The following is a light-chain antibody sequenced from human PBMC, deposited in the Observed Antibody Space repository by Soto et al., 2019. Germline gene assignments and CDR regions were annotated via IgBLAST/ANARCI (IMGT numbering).Light chain of an antibody. CDR3: QQYCSSYT. CDR1: QSVSNCY. V-gene: IGKV3-20*01. CDR2: AAS. Sequence: EIVLTQSPGPLSLTPGERATLSCIASQSVSNCYLAWYRQTPVQAPMLLIYAASRSATGSPDRFSGSGSGTDFTLTISRLEPEDLAVYYCQQYCSSYTFGPGTKVDSK. J-gene: IGKJ3*01.